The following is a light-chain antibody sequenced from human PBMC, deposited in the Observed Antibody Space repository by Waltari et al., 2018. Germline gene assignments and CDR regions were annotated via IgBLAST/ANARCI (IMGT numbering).Light chain of an antibody. J-gene: IGKJ1*01. V-gene: IGKV3-15*01. CDR2: GAS. CDR3: QQYNNWPPGT. CDR1: QSVSSN. Sequence: EIVMTQSPATLSVSPGARATLSCRASQSVSSNLAWYQQKPGQAPRLLIYGASTRATGIPARFSGSGSGTEFTLTISSLQSEDFAVYYCQQYNNWPPGTFGQGTKVEIK.